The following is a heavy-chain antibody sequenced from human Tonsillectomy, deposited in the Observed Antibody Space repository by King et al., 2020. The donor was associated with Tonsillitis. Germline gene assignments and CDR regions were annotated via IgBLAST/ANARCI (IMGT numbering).Heavy chain of an antibody. V-gene: IGHV4-59*08. CDR2: ISYSGNT. CDR1: GGSISSYN. CDR3: AGDNVVVEPLAVGNFDI. Sequence: VQLQESGPGLVKPSETLSLTCTVSGGSISSYNWNWIRQPPGKRLEWIGYISYSGNTNYNPSLESRITISLDTSKNQFSLILSSVTAADTALYYCAGDNVVVEPLAVGNFDIWGQGTMVTVSS. J-gene: IGHJ3*02. D-gene: IGHD2-2*01.